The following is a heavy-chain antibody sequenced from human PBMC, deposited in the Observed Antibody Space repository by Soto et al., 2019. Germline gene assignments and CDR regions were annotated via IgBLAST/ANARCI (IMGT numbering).Heavy chain of an antibody. D-gene: IGHD2-15*01. Sequence: QVQLVQSGAEVKKPGASVKVSSKASGYTFTSYAMYWVRQAPGQRLEWMGWINAGNGNTKYSQKFQGRVTITRDTSASTAYMELSSLRSEDTAVYYCARGPGGPDGPGDYWGQGTLVTVSS. CDR2: INAGNGNT. CDR1: GYTFTSYA. CDR3: ARGPGGPDGPGDY. V-gene: IGHV1-3*01. J-gene: IGHJ4*02.